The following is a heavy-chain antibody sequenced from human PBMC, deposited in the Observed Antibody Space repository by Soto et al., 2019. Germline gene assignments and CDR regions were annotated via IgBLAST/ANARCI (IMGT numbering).Heavy chain of an antibody. CDR2: IYYSGST. J-gene: IGHJ4*02. V-gene: IGHV4-31*03. CDR3: ASGPVVPAARFDY. Sequence: QVQLRESGPGLVKPSKTLSLTCTVSGGPISSGGYYWSWIRQHPGKGLEWIGYIYYSGSTYYNPSLKSRVTISVDTSKNQFSLRLSSVTAADTAVCYCASGPVVPAARFDYWGQGTLVTVSS. CDR1: GGPISSGGYY. D-gene: IGHD2-2*01.